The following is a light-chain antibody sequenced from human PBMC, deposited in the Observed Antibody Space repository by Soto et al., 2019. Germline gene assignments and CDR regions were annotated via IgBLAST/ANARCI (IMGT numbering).Light chain of an antibody. CDR3: SSYTGSSTYVV. V-gene: IGLV2-14*01. Sequence: QSVLTQPASVSGSPGQSITISCTGTSSDVGGYNYVSWYQQHPGKAPKLMIYDVNNRPSWVSNRFSGSKSGNTASLTISGLQAEDEADYYCSSYTGSSTYVVFGGGTKLTVL. J-gene: IGLJ2*01. CDR1: SSDVGGYNY. CDR2: DVN.